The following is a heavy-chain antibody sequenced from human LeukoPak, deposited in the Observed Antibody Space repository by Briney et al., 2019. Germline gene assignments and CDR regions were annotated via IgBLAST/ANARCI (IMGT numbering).Heavy chain of an antibody. CDR1: GGSFSGYY. Sequence: SETLSLTCAVYGGSFSGYYWSWIRQPPGKGLEWIGEINHSGSTNYNPSLKSRVTISVDTSKNQFTLKLSSVTAADTAVYYCARDTYYYDSSGYGDDAFDIWGQGTMVTVSS. CDR2: INHSGST. J-gene: IGHJ3*02. D-gene: IGHD3-22*01. V-gene: IGHV4-34*01. CDR3: ARDTYYYDSSGYGDDAFDI.